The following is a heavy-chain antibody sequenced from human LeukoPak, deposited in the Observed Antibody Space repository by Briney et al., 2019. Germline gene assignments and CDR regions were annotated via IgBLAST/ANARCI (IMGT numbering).Heavy chain of an antibody. D-gene: IGHD6-13*01. CDR2: ISYDGSNK. CDR3: AKGRLSSSWYYGMDV. J-gene: IGHJ6*02. Sequence: GGSLRLSCAASGFTFSSYAMHWVRQAPGKGLEWVAVISYDGSNKYYADSVKGRFTISRDNSKNTLYLQMNSLRAEDTAVYYCAKGRLSSSWYYGMDVWGQGTTVTVSS. V-gene: IGHV3-30-3*01. CDR1: GFTFSSYA.